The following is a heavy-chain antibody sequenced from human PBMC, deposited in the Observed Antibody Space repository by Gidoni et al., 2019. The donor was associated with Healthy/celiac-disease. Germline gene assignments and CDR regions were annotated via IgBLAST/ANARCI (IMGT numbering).Heavy chain of an antibody. V-gene: IGHV2-26*01. CDR2: IFSNDEK. Sequence: QVTLKESGPVLVKPTETLTLTCTVSGFSLSNARMGVSWIRQPPGKALEWLAHIFSNDEKSYSTSLKSRLTISKDTSKSQVVLTMTNMDPVDTATYYCARIRRYYDSSGYANWYFDLWGRGTLVTVSS. J-gene: IGHJ2*01. CDR1: GFSLSNARMG. D-gene: IGHD3-22*01. CDR3: ARIRRYYDSSGYANWYFDL.